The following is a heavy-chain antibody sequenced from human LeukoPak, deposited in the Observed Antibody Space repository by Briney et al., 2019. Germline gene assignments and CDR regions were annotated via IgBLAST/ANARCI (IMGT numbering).Heavy chain of an antibody. J-gene: IGHJ4*02. CDR1: GYTFTSYG. CDR2: ISAYNGKT. D-gene: IGHD6-19*01. V-gene: IGHV1-18*01. Sequence: ASVKVSCKASGYTFTSYGISWVRQAPGQGLEWMGWISAYNGKTNYAQKLQGRVTMATDTSTSTAYMELRSLRSDDTAVYYCARKEAVAGLFDYWGQGTLVTVSS. CDR3: ARKEAVAGLFDY.